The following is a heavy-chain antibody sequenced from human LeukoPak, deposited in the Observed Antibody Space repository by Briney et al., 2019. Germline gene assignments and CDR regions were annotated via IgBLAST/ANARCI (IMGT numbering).Heavy chain of an antibody. CDR3: AKKYSTGLDP. Sequence: GGSLRLSCAASRFTFSSYSMNWVRQAPGKGLEWVSSISSSGSYIYYADSVKGRFTISRDSSKNTLYLQMNSLRAEDTAVYYCAKKYSTGLDPWGQGTLVTVSS. CDR2: ISSSGSYI. V-gene: IGHV3-21*04. CDR1: RFTFSSYS. D-gene: IGHD1-26*01. J-gene: IGHJ5*02.